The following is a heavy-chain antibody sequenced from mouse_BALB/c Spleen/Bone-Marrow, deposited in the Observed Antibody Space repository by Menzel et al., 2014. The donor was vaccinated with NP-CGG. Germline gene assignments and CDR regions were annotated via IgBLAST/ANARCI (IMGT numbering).Heavy chain of an antibody. D-gene: IGHD1-1*01. CDR2: ISRGSSTI. CDR3: ARSGITTGSYWYFDI. Sequence: DVKLVESGGGLVQPGGSRKLSCAASGFTFSGFGMHWVRQAPEKGLEWVAYISRGSSTIYYADTVKGRFTISRDNPKNTLLLQMTSLRSEDTAMYYCARSGITTGSYWYFDIWGAGTTVTVSS. J-gene: IGHJ1*01. CDR1: GFTFSGFG. V-gene: IGHV5-17*02.